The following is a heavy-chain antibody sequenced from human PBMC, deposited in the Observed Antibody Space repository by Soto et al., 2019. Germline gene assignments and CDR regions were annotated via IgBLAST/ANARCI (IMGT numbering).Heavy chain of an antibody. CDR2: ISYYGNNK. CDR1: GFTFNTYG. J-gene: IGHJ4*02. V-gene: IGHV3-30*03. Sequence: QVQLVESGGGVVQPGRSRRLSCAASGFTFNTYGMHWVRQAPGKGLEWVAVISYYGNNKYYADSVKGRFSISRDNSENTLYLQMNSLRPEDTAMYYCAREDCSKTSCPLDSWGQGIPVTVSS. CDR3: AREDCSKTSCPLDS. D-gene: IGHD2-2*01.